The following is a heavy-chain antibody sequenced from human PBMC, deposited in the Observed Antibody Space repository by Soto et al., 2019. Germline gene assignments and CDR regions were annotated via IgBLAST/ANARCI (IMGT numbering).Heavy chain of an antibody. CDR3: SRSFGVAAAGLFYY. D-gene: IGHD6-13*01. V-gene: IGHV4-31*03. CDR1: GGSISSGGYY. J-gene: IGHJ4*02. Sequence: SETLSLTCTVSGGSISSGGYYWSWIRQHPGKGLEWIGYIYYSGSTYYNPSLKSRVTISVDTSKNQFSLKLSSVTAADTAVYYFSRSFGVAAAGLFYYCGQGTLVTVSS. CDR2: IYYSGST.